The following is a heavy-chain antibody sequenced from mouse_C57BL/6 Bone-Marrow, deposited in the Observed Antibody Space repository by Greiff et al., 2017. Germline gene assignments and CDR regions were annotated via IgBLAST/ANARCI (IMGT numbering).Heavy chain of an antibody. CDR1: GYTFTSSW. D-gene: IGHD2-3*01. J-gene: IGHJ4*01. V-gene: IGHV1-59*01. CDR3: ARWWLLPSKAMDY. CDR2: IDPSDSYT. Sequence: VQLQQPGAELVRPGTSVQLSCKASGYTFTSSWMHWVKQRPGQGLEWIGVIDPSDSYTNYNHKFKGKATLTVDTSSSTAYMQLSSLTSEVSAVYYCARWWLLPSKAMDYWGQGTSVTVSS.